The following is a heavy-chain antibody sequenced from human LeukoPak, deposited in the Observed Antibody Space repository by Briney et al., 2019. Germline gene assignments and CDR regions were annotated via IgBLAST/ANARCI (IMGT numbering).Heavy chain of an antibody. Sequence: PGGSLRLSCVASGFTFSTYWMTWVRQAPGKGLEWVANMKGDGSEKHYVDSVKGRFTISRDNAKSSLYLQINSLRAEDTAVYYCASQIAAAAYFDYWGQGTLVTVSS. CDR3: ASQIAAAAYFDY. V-gene: IGHV3-7*01. D-gene: IGHD6-13*01. CDR1: GFTFSTYW. J-gene: IGHJ4*02. CDR2: MKGDGSEK.